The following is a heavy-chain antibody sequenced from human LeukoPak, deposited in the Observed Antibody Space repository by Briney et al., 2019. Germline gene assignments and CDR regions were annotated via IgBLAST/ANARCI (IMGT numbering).Heavy chain of an antibody. V-gene: IGHV1-2*02. CDR3: ARDRAYSHGYRPGDY. Sequence: ASVKVSCKASGYTFTEYYMHWVRQAPGQGLEWMGWINPNSGDTNYAQKFQGRVTMTRDTSISTAYMELGRLRSDDTAVYYCARDRAYSHGYRPGDYWGQGTLVTVSS. D-gene: IGHD5-18*01. CDR2: INPNSGDT. CDR1: GYTFTEYY. J-gene: IGHJ4*02.